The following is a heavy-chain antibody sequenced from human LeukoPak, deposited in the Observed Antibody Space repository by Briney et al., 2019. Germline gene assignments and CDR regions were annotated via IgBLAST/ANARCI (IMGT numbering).Heavy chain of an antibody. J-gene: IGHJ4*02. V-gene: IGHV4-4*07. CDR3: ARDSREHISDY. Sequence: SETLSLTCTVSGGSISDDCWSWIRQPGGKKLEWIGRIYSSGATDINPSFQSRVTISVDTSKNQFSLKLSSVTAADTAVYYCARDSREHISDYWGQGTLVTVSS. D-gene: IGHD2-21*01. CDR1: GGSISDDC. CDR2: IYSSGAT.